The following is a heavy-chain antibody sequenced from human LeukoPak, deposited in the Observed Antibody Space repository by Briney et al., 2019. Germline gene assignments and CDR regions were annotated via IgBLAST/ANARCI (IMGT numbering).Heavy chain of an antibody. V-gene: IGHV3-64*01. CDR2: ISSNGGST. CDR3: AKGSKEVLFTRDHYMDV. J-gene: IGHJ6*03. CDR1: GFTFSSYA. D-gene: IGHD3-3*01. Sequence: GGSLRLSCAASGFTFSSYAMHWVRQAPGKRLEYVSAISSNGGSTYYANSVKGRFTISRDNSKNTLYLQMNSLRAEDTAVYYCAKGSKEVLFTRDHYMDVWGKGTTVTISS.